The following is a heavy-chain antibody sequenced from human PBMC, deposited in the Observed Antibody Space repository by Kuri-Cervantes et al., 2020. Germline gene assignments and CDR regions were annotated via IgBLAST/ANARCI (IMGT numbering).Heavy chain of an antibody. J-gene: IGHJ4*01. CDR1: EFTVNSSY. CDR2: IFGGGRT. Sequence: GESLKISCAASEFTVNSSYMSWVRQAPGKGPEWVSVIFGGGRTHYADSVKGRFTISRDHSKHTLHLQMNSLRVEDTAVYYCAKLGLGYWGHGTLVTVSS. V-gene: IGHV3-53*01. CDR3: AKLGLGY. D-gene: IGHD6-13*01.